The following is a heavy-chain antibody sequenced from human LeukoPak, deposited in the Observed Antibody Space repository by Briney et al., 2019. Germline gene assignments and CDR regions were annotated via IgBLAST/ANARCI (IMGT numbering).Heavy chain of an antibody. V-gene: IGHV1-24*01. CDR1: GYTLTELS. CDR3: ATDSVVPAAKDAFDI. D-gene: IGHD2-2*01. CDR2: FDPEDGET. Sequence: ASVKVSCKVSGYTLTELSMHWVRQAPGKGLEWMGGFDPEDGETIYAQKFQGRVTMTGDTSTDTAYMELSSLRSEDTAVYYCATDSVVPAAKDAFDIWGQGTMVTVSS. J-gene: IGHJ3*02.